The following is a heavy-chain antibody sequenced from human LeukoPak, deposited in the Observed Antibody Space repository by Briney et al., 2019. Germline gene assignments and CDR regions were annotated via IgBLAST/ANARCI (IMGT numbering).Heavy chain of an antibody. CDR1: GFTFSSYS. Sequence: GGSLRLSCAASGFTFSSYSMNWVRQAPGKGLEWVSYISSSSSYIYYADSVKGRFTISRDNAKNSLYLQMNSLRAEDTAVYYCAREGYDILTGYKLDYWGQGTLVTVSS. CDR2: ISSSSSYI. V-gene: IGHV3-21*05. D-gene: IGHD3-9*01. J-gene: IGHJ4*02. CDR3: AREGYDILTGYKLDY.